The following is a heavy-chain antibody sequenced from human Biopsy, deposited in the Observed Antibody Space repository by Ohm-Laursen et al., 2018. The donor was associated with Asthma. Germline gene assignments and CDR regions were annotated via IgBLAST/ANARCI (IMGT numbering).Heavy chain of an antibody. CDR2: IYYSGRT. J-gene: IGHJ2*01. D-gene: IGHD6-6*01. V-gene: IGHV4-39*02. CDR1: GDAMSTSGSY. CDR3: ARAVSSSSYWYLDL. Sequence: GTLSLTCIVSGDAMSTSGSYWGWIRQSPGKGLDWIGSIYYSGRTYYNPSLEIRVTISADTSKNLFSLEVTSVTAADTAVYYCARAVSSSSYWYLDLWGRGDLVTVSS.